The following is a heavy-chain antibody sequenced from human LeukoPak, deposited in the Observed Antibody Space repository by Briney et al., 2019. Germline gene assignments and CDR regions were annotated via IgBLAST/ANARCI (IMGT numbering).Heavy chain of an antibody. D-gene: IGHD3-22*01. Sequence: GGSLRLSCAASRFTFSDYYMSWIRQAPGKGLEWVSYIRSSGSTIYYADSVKGRFTISRDNAKNSLYLQMNSLRAEDTAVYYCARPLTYYYDSSGYLGYWGQGTLVTVSS. CDR2: IRSSGSTI. J-gene: IGHJ4*02. V-gene: IGHV3-11*01. CDR3: ARPLTYYYDSSGYLGY. CDR1: RFTFSDYY.